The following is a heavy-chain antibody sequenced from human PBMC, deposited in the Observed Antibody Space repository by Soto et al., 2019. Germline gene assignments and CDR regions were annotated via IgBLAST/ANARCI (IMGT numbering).Heavy chain of an antibody. D-gene: IGHD2-15*01. CDR3: ARHIEHGDCSGGSCYAFDY. J-gene: IGHJ4*02. Sequence: TLSLTCSVSGGSISSGYWTWIRHPPGKGLEWIGYIYLGGSINYNPSLKSRVIISVDTAKNQFSLNLSSVTAADTALYYCARHIEHGDCSGGSCYAFDYWGQG. V-gene: IGHV4-59*01. CDR1: GGSISSGY. CDR2: IYLGGSI.